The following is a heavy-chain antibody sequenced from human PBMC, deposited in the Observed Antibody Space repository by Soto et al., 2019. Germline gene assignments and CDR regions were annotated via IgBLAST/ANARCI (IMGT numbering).Heavy chain of an antibody. CDR2: IYYSGST. CDR3: AGLTTNWFDP. Sequence: SETLSLTCTVSGGSISSGGYYWSWIRQYPGKGLEWIGYIYYSGSTYYNPSLKSRVTISVDTSKNQFSLKLSSVTAADTAVYYCAGLTTNWFDPWGQGTLVTVSS. J-gene: IGHJ5*02. CDR1: GGSISSGGYY. V-gene: IGHV4-31*03. D-gene: IGHD4-17*01.